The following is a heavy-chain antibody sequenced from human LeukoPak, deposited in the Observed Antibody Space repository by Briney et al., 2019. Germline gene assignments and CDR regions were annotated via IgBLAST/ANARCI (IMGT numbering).Heavy chain of an antibody. J-gene: IGHJ4*02. CDR1: GGSIRSSRYY. D-gene: IGHD3-10*01. V-gene: IGHV4-39*01. Sequence: PSETLSLTCTVSGGSIRSSRYYWGWIRQPPGKGLEWIGSIYYSGSTYYNPSLKSRVTISVDTSKNQFSLKLSSVTAADTAVYYCAWFGEIDYWGQGTLVTVSS. CDR3: AWFGEIDY. CDR2: IYYSGST.